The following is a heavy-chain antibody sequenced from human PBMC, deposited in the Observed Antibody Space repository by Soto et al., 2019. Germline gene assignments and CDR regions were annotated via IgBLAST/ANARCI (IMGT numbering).Heavy chain of an antibody. D-gene: IGHD1-1*01. J-gene: IGHJ6*02. CDR1: GFTFSSYS. CDR2: ITSSGVYT. V-gene: IGHV3-21*05. Sequence: GGSLRLSCAASGFTFSSYSMNWVRQAPGKGLEWVSYITSSGVYTHIADSLRGRFSISRDNAKYSLSLQMNSLRAEDTAVYYCARDLSGGNYYYHGLDVWGQGTTVTVSS. CDR3: ARDLSGGNYYYHGLDV.